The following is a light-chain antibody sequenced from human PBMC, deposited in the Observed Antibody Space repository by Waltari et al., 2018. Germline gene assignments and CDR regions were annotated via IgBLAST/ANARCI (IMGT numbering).Light chain of an antibody. CDR3: QQYNNWQALT. J-gene: IGKJ4*01. CDR2: GAS. V-gene: IGKV3-15*01. CDR1: QSVSSN. Sequence: EIVMTQSPATLSVSPGERATLPCRASQSVSSNLAWYQQKPGQAPRLLIYGASTRATGIPARFSGSGSGTEFTLTISSLQSEDFAVYYCQQYNNWQALTFGGGTKVEIK.